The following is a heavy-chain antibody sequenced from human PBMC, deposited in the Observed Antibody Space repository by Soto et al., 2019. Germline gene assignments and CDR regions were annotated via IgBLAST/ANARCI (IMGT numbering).Heavy chain of an antibody. CDR3: ARDLGIVGATIDYYYGMDV. Sequence: GGSLRLSCAASGFTVSSNYMSWVRQAPGKGLEWVSVIYSGGSTHYADSVKGRFTISRDNSKNTLYLQMNSLRAEDTAVYYCARDLGIVGATIDYYYGMDVWGQGTTVTVSS. CDR2: IYSGGST. V-gene: IGHV3-53*01. D-gene: IGHD1-26*01. J-gene: IGHJ6*02. CDR1: GFTVSSNY.